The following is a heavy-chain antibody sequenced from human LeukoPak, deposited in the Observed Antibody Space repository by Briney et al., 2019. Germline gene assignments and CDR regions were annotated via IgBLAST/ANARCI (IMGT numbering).Heavy chain of an antibody. CDR3: GTGKERRGYYHKLDH. Sequence: ASVKVSCKASGGTFSTFPISWVRQAPGQGLEWIGGIIPIFGPNYAQKFHGRATISADFATATAYMELSSLTSEDASVYYCGTGKERRGYYHKLDHWGQGTLVAVSS. J-gene: IGHJ4*02. V-gene: IGHV1-69*13. D-gene: IGHD1-1*01. CDR2: IIPIFGP. CDR1: GGTFSTFP.